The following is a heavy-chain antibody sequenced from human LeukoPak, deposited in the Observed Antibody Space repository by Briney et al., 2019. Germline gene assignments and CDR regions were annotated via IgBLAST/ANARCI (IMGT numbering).Heavy chain of an antibody. Sequence: ASVKVSCKAPGYTLTSYGISWVRQAPGQGLEWMGWISAYNGKTNYAQKLQGRVTMTTDTSTSTAYMELRSLRSDDMAVYYCARVGDILTGYPYYFDYWGQGTLVTVSS. D-gene: IGHD3-9*01. V-gene: IGHV1-18*03. CDR1: GYTLTSYG. J-gene: IGHJ4*02. CDR3: ARVGDILTGYPYYFDY. CDR2: ISAYNGKT.